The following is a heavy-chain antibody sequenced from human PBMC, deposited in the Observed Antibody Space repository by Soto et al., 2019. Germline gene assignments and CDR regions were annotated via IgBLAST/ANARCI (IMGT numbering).Heavy chain of an antibody. D-gene: IGHD1-26*01. CDR3: ARVQGGWELLKDAFYYYGMDV. J-gene: IGHJ6*02. CDR2: INHSGST. CDR1: GGSFSGYY. Sequence: SETLSLTCAVYGGSFSGYYWSWIRQPPGKGLEWIGEINHSGSTNYNPSLKSRVTISVDTSKNQFSLKLSSVTAADTAVYYCARVQGGWELLKDAFYYYGMDVWGQGTTVTVSS. V-gene: IGHV4-34*01.